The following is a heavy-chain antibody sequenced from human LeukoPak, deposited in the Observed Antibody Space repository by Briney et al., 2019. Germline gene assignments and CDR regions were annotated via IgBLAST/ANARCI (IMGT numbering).Heavy chain of an antibody. V-gene: IGHV3-7*01. J-gene: IGHJ4*02. CDR3: ARLIVVAEEVYFDY. D-gene: IGHD2-21*01. Sequence: GGSLRLSCAASGFTFSSYWMSWVRQAPGKGLEWVANIKQDGSEKYYVDSVKGRFTISRDNAKNSLYLQMNSLRAEDTAVYYCARLIVVAEEVYFDYWGQGTLVTVSP. CDR1: GFTFSSYW. CDR2: IKQDGSEK.